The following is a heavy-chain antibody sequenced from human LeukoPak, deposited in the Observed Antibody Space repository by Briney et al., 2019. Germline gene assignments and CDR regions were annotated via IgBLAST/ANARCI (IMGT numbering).Heavy chain of an antibody. CDR3: ARGVEMANFDY. CDR1: GGSISSYY. J-gene: IGHJ4*02. D-gene: IGHD5-24*01. Sequence: SETLSLTCTVSGGSISSYYWSWIRQPPGKGLEWIGYIYYSVSTNYNPSLKSRVTISVDTSKNQFSLKLSSVTAADTAVYYCARGVEMANFDYWGQGTLVTVSS. V-gene: IGHV4-59*01. CDR2: IYYSVST.